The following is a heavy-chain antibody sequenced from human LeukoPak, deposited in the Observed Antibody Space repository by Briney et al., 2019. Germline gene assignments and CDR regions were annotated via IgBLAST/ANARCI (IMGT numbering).Heavy chain of an antibody. J-gene: IGHJ4*02. CDR3: ARGPFWSGYFDD. V-gene: IGHV3-11*01. Sequence: GGSLRLSCAASGFTFGDYYMSWIRQAPGKGLEWVSYISSSGTTIYYADSVKGRFTISRDNAKNSLYLQMNSLRAEDTAVYHCARGPFWSGYFDDWGQGTLVTVSS. CDR2: ISSSGTTI. CDR1: GFTFGDYY. D-gene: IGHD3-3*01.